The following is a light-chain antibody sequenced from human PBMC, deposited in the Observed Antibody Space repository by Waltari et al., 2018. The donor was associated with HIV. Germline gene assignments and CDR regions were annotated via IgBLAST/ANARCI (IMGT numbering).Light chain of an antibody. CDR2: DNN. Sequence: QSVLTQPPSVSAAPGQSVTISCTGGNSNIGADYGVHWYRQLPGTAPKLLIYDNNNRPSGVPDRFSGSKSGTSASLAITGLQAEDEADYYCQSYDSGLGGVFGGGTKLIVL. V-gene: IGLV1-40*01. J-gene: IGLJ2*01. CDR1: NSNIGADYG. CDR3: QSYDSGLGGV.